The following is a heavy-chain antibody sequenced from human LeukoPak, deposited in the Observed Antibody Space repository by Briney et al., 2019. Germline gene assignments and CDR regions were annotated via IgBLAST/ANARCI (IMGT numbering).Heavy chain of an antibody. D-gene: IGHD5-24*01. CDR3: ATRDGDAYYYMDV. J-gene: IGHJ6*03. Sequence: SETLSLTCTVSGGSISSHYWSWIRQPPGKGLEWIGYIYYSGSTNYNPSLKSRVTISVDTSKNQFSLKLSSVTAADTAVYYCATRDGDAYYYMDVWGKGTTVTVSS. CDR2: IYYSGST. V-gene: IGHV4-59*11. CDR1: GGSISSHY.